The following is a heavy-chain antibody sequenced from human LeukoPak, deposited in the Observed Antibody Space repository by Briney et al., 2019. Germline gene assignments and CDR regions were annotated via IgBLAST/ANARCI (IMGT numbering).Heavy chain of an antibody. CDR1: GGSISSHY. CDR3: ARVDSWFDP. D-gene: IGHD3-22*01. CDR2: IYYSGST. J-gene: IGHJ5*02. V-gene: IGHV4-59*11. Sequence: KPSETLSLTCTVSGGSISSHYWSWIRQPPGKGLEWIGYIYYSGSTNYNPSLKSRVTISVDTSKNQFSLKLSSVTAADTAVYYCARVDSWFDPWGQGTLVTVSS.